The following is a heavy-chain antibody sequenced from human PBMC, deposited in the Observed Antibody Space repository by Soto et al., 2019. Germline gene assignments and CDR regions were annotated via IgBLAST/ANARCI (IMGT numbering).Heavy chain of an antibody. CDR1: GAPISAFY. V-gene: IGHV4-59*01. Sequence: SETLSLTCTVSGAPISAFYWSWIRQSPGKRLEWIGHIYYTGSTNYNPSLNSRVTISLDTSKNQFSLRLNSVTAADTAVYYCARRRDGYTGVWFDPWGQGTLVTVSS. J-gene: IGHJ5*02. D-gene: IGHD6-25*01. CDR2: IYYTGST. CDR3: ARRRDGYTGVWFDP.